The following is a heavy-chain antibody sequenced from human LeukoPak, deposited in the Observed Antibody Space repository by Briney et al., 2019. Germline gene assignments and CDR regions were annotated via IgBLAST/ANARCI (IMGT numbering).Heavy chain of an antibody. CDR3: ARVAGNAGLGAFDI. CDR1: GYTFTGYY. V-gene: IGHV1-2*02. CDR2: INPNSGGT. D-gene: IGHD4-23*01. J-gene: IGHJ3*02. Sequence: ASVKVSCKASGYTFTGYYMHWVRQAPGQGLEWMGWINPNSGGTNYAQKFQGRVTMTRDTSISTAYMELSRLRSDDTAVYYCARVAGNAGLGAFDIWGQGTMVTVSS.